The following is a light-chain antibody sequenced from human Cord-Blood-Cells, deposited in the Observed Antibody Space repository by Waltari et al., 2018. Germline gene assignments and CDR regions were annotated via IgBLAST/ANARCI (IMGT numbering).Light chain of an antibody. CDR2: EGS. CDR1: SSDVGSYNL. V-gene: IGLV2-23*01. J-gene: IGLJ3*02. Sequence: QSALTQPASVSGSPGQSITISCTGTSSDVGSYNLVPWYQQHPGKAPKLMIYEGSKRPSGVSNRFSDSKSGNTASLTISGLQAEDEADYYCCSYAGSSTLVFGGGTKLTVL. CDR3: CSYAGSSTLV.